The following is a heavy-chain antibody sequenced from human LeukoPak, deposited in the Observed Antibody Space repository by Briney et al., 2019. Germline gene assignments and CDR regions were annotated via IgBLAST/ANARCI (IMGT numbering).Heavy chain of an antibody. CDR3: ARVEDYGDYSDDAFDI. CDR1: GFTFSSYS. V-gene: IGHV3-21*01. D-gene: IGHD4-17*01. J-gene: IGHJ3*02. Sequence: GGSLRLSCAASGFTFSSYSMNWVRQAPGKGLEWVSSISSSSSYIYYADSVKGRFTISRDNSKNTLYLQMNSLRAEDTAVYYCARVEDYGDYSDDAFDIWGQGTMVTVSS. CDR2: ISSSSSYI.